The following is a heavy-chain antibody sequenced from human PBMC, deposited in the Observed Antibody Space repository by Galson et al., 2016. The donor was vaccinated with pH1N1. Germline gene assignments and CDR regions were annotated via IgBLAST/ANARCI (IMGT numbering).Heavy chain of an antibody. CDR1: GFTISNFW. CDR2: IRQDGSEK. Sequence: SLRLSCAASGFTISNFWMHWVRQAPGKGLEWVANIRQDGSEKYYVDSVKGRFTISRDNAKNSLYLQMNSLTAEDTAVYYCARARFDPWGQGTLVTVSS. CDR3: ARARFDP. J-gene: IGHJ5*02. V-gene: IGHV3-7*01.